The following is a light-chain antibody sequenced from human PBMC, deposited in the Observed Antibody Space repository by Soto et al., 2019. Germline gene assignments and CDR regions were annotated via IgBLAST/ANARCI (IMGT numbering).Light chain of an antibody. V-gene: IGKV3-20*01. J-gene: IGKJ1*01. CDR2: GAS. CDR1: PSVSSY. CDR3: QQYGSSGT. Sequence: EIVLTQSPATLSLSPGERATLSCRASPSVSSYLAWYQQKPGQAPRLLIYGASNRATGIPDRFSGSGSGTDFTLTISRLEPEDFAVYYCQQYGSSGTFGQGTKVDIK.